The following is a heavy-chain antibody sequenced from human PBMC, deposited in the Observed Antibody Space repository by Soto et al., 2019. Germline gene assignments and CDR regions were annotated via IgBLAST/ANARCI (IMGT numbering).Heavy chain of an antibody. Sequence: QVQLVQSGAEVKKPGASVKVSCKASGYTFTSYGISWVRQAPGHGLEWMGWISAYNGDTKYAQKLQGGVTMPTDTSTSTAYMEVRSLRADDTAVYYRARSSGTSYIWFDPWGQGTLVTVSS. V-gene: IGHV1-18*01. CDR2: ISAYNGDT. J-gene: IGHJ5*02. CDR1: GYTFTSYG. D-gene: IGHD1-26*01. CDR3: ARSSGTSYIWFDP.